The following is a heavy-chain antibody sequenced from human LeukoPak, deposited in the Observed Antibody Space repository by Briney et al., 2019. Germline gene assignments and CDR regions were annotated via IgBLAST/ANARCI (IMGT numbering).Heavy chain of an antibody. CDR3: ARAGCSSTSCYNPFDY. CDR1: GGSISSGGYC. V-gene: IGHV4-31*03. J-gene: IGHJ4*02. D-gene: IGHD2-2*01. CDR2: IYYSGST. Sequence: SQTLSLTCTVSGGSISSGGYCWRWIRQHPGKGLEWIGYIYYSGSTYYNPSLKSRVTISVDTSKNHFSLKLSSVTAADTGVYYCARAGCSSTSCYNPFDYWGQGTLVTVSS.